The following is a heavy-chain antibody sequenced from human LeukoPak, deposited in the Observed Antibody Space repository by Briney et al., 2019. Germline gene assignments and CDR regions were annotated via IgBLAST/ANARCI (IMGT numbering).Heavy chain of an antibody. J-gene: IGHJ3*02. D-gene: IGHD6-6*01. Sequence: SETPSLTCAVYGGSFSGYYWSWIRQPPGKGLEWIGEINHSGSTNYNPSLKSRVTISVDTSKNQFSLKLSSVTAADTAVYYCARRKARSIAARRGAFDIWGQGTMVTVSS. V-gene: IGHV4-34*01. CDR3: ARRKARSIAARRGAFDI. CDR2: INHSGST. CDR1: GGSFSGYY.